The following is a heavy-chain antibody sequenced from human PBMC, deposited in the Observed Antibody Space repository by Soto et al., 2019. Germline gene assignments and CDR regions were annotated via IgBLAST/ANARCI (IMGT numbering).Heavy chain of an antibody. J-gene: IGHJ4*02. Sequence: ASVKVSCKASGYTFTSYAMHWVRQAPGQRLEWMGWINAGNGNTKYSQKFQGRVTITRDTSASTAYMELSSLRSEDTAVYYCARDSDPLRYFDWYPPWYWGQGTLVTVSS. CDR3: ARDSDPLRYFDWYPPWY. CDR2: INAGNGNT. CDR1: GYTFTSYA. V-gene: IGHV1-3*01. D-gene: IGHD3-9*01.